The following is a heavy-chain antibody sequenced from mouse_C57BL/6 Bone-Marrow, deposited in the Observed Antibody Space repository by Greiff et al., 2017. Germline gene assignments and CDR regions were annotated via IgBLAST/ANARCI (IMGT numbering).Heavy chain of an antibody. CDR1: GYTFTNYW. D-gene: IGHD2-4*01. Sequence: VMLVESGAELVRPGTSVKMSCKASGYTFTNYWIGWAKQRPGHGLEWIGDIYPGGGYTNYNEKFKGKATLTADKSSSTAYMQFSSLTSEDSAIYYCARSLYYDFSYAMDYWGQGTSVTVSS. CDR2: IYPGGGYT. CDR3: ARSLYYDFSYAMDY. V-gene: IGHV1-63*01. J-gene: IGHJ4*01.